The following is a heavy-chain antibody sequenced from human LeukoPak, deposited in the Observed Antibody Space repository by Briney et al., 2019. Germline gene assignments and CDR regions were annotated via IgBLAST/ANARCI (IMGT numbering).Heavy chain of an antibody. D-gene: IGHD3-10*01. J-gene: IGHJ4*02. CDR2: ISYDGSNK. Sequence: GGSLRLSCAASGFTFSSYAMHWVRQAPGKGLEWVAVISYDGSNKYYADSVKGRITISRDNSKNTLYLQMNSLRAEDTAVYYCARGGPAITMVRGVNVYYFDYWAREPWSPSPQ. CDR3: ARGGPAITMVRGVNVYYFDY. V-gene: IGHV3-30-3*01. CDR1: GFTFSSYA.